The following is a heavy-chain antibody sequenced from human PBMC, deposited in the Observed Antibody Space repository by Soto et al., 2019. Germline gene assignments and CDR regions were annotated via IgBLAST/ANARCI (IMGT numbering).Heavy chain of an antibody. J-gene: IGHJ5*02. CDR1: GGSISSYY. D-gene: IGHD3-10*01. V-gene: IGHV4-59*01. CDR3: AREVSSSWPFGEGFWFDP. Sequence: PSETLSLTCTVSGGSISSYYWSWIRQPPGKGLEWIGYIYYSGSTNYNPSLKSRVTISVDTSKNQFSLKLSSVTAADTAVYYCAREVSSSWPFGEGFWFDPWGQGTLVTVSS. CDR2: IYYSGST.